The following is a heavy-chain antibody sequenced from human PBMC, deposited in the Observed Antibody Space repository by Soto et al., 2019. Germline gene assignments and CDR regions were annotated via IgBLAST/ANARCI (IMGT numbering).Heavy chain of an antibody. V-gene: IGHV1-18*01. J-gene: IGHJ4*02. CDR2: ISAYNGNT. CDR1: GYTFTSYG. CDR3: ARLNPAPYGDYDLDY. Sequence: ASVKVSCKASGYTFTSYGISWVRQAPGQGLEWMGWISAYNGNTNYAQKLQGRVTMTTDTSTSTAYMELRSLRSDDTAVYYCARLNPAPYGDYDLDYWGQGTLVTVSS. D-gene: IGHD4-17*01.